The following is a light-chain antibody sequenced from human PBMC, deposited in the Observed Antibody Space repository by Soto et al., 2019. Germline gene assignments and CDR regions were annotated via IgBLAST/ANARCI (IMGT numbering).Light chain of an antibody. CDR2: GNN. Sequence: QSVLTQPPSVSGAPGQRVTISCTGSSSNIGTGFDVHWYQQLPGTAPKLLIYGNNNRPSGVPDRFSGSKSGTSASLAITGLHTEYEADYYCQSYYSSLSGSVFGGGTKVTVL. CDR1: SSNIGTGFD. J-gene: IGLJ2*01. V-gene: IGLV1-40*01. CDR3: QSYYSSLSGSV.